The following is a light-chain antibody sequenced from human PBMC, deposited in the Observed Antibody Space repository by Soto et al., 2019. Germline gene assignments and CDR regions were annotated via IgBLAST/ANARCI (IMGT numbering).Light chain of an antibody. CDR1: QGISSY. CDR3: QQYYSYPLT. Sequence: AIRMTQSPSSLSASTGDRVTITCRASQGISSYLAWYQQKPGKAPKLPIYAASTLQSGVPSRFSGSGSGTDFTRTISCLQSEDFATYYCQQYYSYPLTFGGGTKVEIK. CDR2: AAS. J-gene: IGKJ4*02. V-gene: IGKV1-8*01.